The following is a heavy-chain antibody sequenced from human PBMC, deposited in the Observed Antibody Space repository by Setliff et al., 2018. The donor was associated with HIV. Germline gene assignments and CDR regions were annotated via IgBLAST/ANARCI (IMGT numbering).Heavy chain of an antibody. D-gene: IGHD1-26*01. CDR2: IYTSGST. Sequence: PSETLSLTCTVSGGSISSGSYYWSWIRQPAGKGLEWIGRIYTSGSTNYNPSLKSRVTISVDTSKTQFSLRLNSLTATDTALYYCARASVGATGLYAFDIWGQGTVVTVSS. J-gene: IGHJ3*02. V-gene: IGHV4-61*02. CDR3: ARASVGATGLYAFDI. CDR1: GGSISSGSYY.